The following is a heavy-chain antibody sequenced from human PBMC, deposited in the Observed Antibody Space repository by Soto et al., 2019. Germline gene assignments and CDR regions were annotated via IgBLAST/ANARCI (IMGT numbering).Heavy chain of an antibody. CDR1: GGSISSSSYY. Sequence: QLQLQESGPGLVKPSETLSLTCTVSGGSISSSSYYWAWVRQPPGKGLEWIGSIYYSGTTYYNPSLKTRVTISEATSKTQFSRSLRSVTAADTAVFYCARLIHCTTTSCYFAYWGQGPLVTVSS. CDR2: IYYSGTT. D-gene: IGHD2-2*01. V-gene: IGHV4-39*01. CDR3: ARLIHCTTTSCYFAY. J-gene: IGHJ4*02.